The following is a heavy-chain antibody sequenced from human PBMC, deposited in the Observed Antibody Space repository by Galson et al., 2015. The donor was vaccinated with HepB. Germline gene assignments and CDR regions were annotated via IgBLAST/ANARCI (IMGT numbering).Heavy chain of an antibody. CDR1: GFTFGDYA. CDR2: IRSKAYGGTT. V-gene: IGHV3-49*04. CDR3: TRDLTLQPWFGELFGRIGYFDY. J-gene: IGHJ4*02. Sequence: SLRLSCAASGFTFGDYAMSWVRQAPGKGLEWVGFIRSKAYGGTTEYAASVKGRFTISRDDSKSIAYLQMNSLKTEDTAVYYCTRDLTLQPWFGELFGRIGYFDYWGQGTLVTVSS. D-gene: IGHD3-10*01.